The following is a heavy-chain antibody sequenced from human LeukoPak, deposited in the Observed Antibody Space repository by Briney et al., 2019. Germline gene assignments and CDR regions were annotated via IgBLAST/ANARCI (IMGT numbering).Heavy chain of an antibody. CDR3: TSGRFFDWLQFDY. Sequence: GGSLRLSCTASGFAFGGYAMSWVRQAPGKGLEWVGFIRSKAYGGTIEYAASVKGKFTISRDDSKSIAYLQMNSLKTEDTAVYYCTSGRFFDWLQFDYWGQGALVTVSS. V-gene: IGHV3-49*04. CDR1: GFAFGGYA. J-gene: IGHJ4*02. D-gene: IGHD3-9*01. CDR2: IRSKAYGGTI.